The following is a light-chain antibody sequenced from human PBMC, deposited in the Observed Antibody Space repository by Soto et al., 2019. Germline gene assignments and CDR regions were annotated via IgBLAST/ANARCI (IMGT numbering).Light chain of an antibody. V-gene: IGKV3-20*01. J-gene: IGKJ1*01. CDR3: QQYGSSSWT. Sequence: EIVLTQSPGTLSLSPVERATLSCRASQSVSSSYLAWYQQKPGQAPRLLIYGASSRATGIPDRFSGSGSGTDFTLTISSLQSEDFVVYYCQQYGSSSWTFGQGTKVDI. CDR2: GAS. CDR1: QSVSSSY.